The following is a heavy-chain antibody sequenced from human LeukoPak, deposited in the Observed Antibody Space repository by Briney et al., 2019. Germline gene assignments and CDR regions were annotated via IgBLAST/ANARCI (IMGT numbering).Heavy chain of an antibody. CDR3: ARVTSGGSYNSDY. D-gene: IGHD2-15*01. Sequence: GGSLRLSCAASGFTFSSYSMNWVRQAPGKGLEWVSSISSSSSYIYYADSVKGRFTISRDNAKNSLYLQMNSLRAEDTAVYYCARVTSGGSYNSDYWGQGTLVTVSS. CDR2: ISSSSSYI. CDR1: GFTFSSYS. V-gene: IGHV3-21*01. J-gene: IGHJ4*02.